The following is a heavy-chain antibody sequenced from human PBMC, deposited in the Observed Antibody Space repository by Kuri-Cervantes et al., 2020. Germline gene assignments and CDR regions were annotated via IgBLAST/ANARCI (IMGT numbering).Heavy chain of an antibody. V-gene: IGHV4-59*01. CDR3: ARTIPAAFGYYYYYMDV. Sequence: SETLSLTCTVSGGSISSYYWSWIRQPPGKGLEWIGYIYYSGSTNYNPSPKSRVTISVDTSKNQFSLKLSSVTAADTAAYYCARTIPAAFGYYYYYMDVWGKGTTVTVSS. CDR1: GGSISSYY. J-gene: IGHJ6*03. CDR2: IYYSGST. D-gene: IGHD2-2*01.